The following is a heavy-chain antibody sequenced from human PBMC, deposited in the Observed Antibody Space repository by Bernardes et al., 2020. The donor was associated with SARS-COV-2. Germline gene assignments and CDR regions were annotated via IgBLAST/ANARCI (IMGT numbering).Heavy chain of an antibody. CDR1: GFTFSSYA. D-gene: IGHD3-9*01. CDR2: ISGSGGST. Sequence: GSLRLSCAASGFTFSSYAMSWVRQAPGKGLEWVSAISGSGGSTYYADSVKGRFTISRDNSKNTLYLQMNSLRAEDTAVYYCAKDANVLRYFDWLGKNWFDPWGQGTLVTVSS. J-gene: IGHJ5*02. V-gene: IGHV3-23*01. CDR3: AKDANVLRYFDWLGKNWFDP.